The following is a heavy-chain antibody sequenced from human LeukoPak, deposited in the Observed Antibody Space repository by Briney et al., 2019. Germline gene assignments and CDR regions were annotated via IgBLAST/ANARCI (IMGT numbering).Heavy chain of an antibody. J-gene: IGHJ4*02. V-gene: IGHV3-33*05. D-gene: IGHD1-26*01. CDR3: ARDLSGRYVWDY. CDR1: GFTFSSHA. CDR2: ISYEGSTK. Sequence: GGSLRLSCAASGFTFSSHAMHWVRQAPGKGLEWVAFISYEGSTKYYAESVKGRFTISRDNSKNTLCLQVNSLRAEDTAVYYCARDLSGRYVWDYWGQGTLVTVSS.